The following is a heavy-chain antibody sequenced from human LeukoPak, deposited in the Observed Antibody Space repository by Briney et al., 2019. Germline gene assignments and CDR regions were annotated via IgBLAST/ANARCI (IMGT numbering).Heavy chain of an antibody. CDR1: GFIFNTFW. CDR2: INQDGSDM. Sequence: GGSLRLSCAASGFIFNTFWMNWVRLTPGKGLEWVAKINQDGSDMYYVDSVKGRFFVSRDNARNLVYLQMNSLRVDDTAVYYCARDREVVVVVITTSLDYWGQGTLVTVSS. D-gene: IGHD3-22*01. J-gene: IGHJ4*02. CDR3: ARDREVVVVVITTSLDY. V-gene: IGHV3-7*03.